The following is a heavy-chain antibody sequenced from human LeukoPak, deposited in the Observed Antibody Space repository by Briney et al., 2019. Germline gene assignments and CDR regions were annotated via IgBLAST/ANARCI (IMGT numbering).Heavy chain of an antibody. CDR2: ISSSSSYI. V-gene: IGHV3-21*01. Sequence: GGSLRLSCAASGVTFSSYSVNWVRQAPGKGLEWVSSISSSSSYIYYADSVKGRFTISRDNAKNSLYLQMNSLRAEDTAVYYCARASSWSAFDIWGQGTMVTVSS. J-gene: IGHJ3*02. CDR3: ARASSWSAFDI. D-gene: IGHD6-13*01. CDR1: GVTFSSYS.